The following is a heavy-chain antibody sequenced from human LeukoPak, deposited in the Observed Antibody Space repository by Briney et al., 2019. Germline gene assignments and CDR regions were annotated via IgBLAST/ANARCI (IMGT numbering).Heavy chain of an antibody. V-gene: IGHV1-2*06. CDR2: INPNSGGT. CDR1: GYTFTGYY. J-gene: IGHJ5*02. Sequence: ASVKVSCKASGYTFTGYYMHWVRQAPGQGLEWMGRINPNSGGTNYAQKFQGRVTMTRDTSISTAYMELSRLRSDDTAVYYCARVGSGWQQVWFDPWGQGTLVTVCS. D-gene: IGHD6-19*01. CDR3: ARVGSGWQQVWFDP.